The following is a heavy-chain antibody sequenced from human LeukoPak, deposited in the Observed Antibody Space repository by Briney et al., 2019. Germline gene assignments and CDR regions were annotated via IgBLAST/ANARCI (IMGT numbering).Heavy chain of an antibody. V-gene: IGHV4-39*07. CDR2: IYYSGST. CDR3: ARDREAYYYDSSGYSFDY. CDR1: GGSISSSSYY. D-gene: IGHD3-22*01. Sequence: SETLSLTCTVSGGSISSSSYYWGWIRQPPGKGLEWIGSIYYSGSTYYNPSLKSRVTISVDTSKNQFSLQLRSVTPADTAVYYCARDREAYYYDSSGYSFDYWGQGTLVTVSS. J-gene: IGHJ4*02.